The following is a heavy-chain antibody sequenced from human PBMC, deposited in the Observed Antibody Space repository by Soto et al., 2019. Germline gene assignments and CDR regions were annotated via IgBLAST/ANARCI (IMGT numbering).Heavy chain of an antibody. CDR1: GYTFTSYG. Sequence: ASVKVSCKASGYTFTSYGISWVRQAPGQGLEWMGWISAHNGNTNYAQKLQGRVTMTTDTSTSTAYMELRSLRSDDTAVYYCARVSSGWRDDAFDIWGQGTMVTVSS. CDR3: ARVSSGWRDDAFDI. D-gene: IGHD6-19*01. J-gene: IGHJ3*02. V-gene: IGHV1-18*01. CDR2: ISAHNGNT.